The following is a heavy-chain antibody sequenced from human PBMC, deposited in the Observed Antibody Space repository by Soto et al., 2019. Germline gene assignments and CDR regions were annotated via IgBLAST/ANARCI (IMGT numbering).Heavy chain of an antibody. J-gene: IGHJ4*02. V-gene: IGHV3-23*01. Sequence: LSLTCAASGFTFSSYAMSWVRQAPGKGLEWVSAISGSGGSTYYADSVKGRFTISRDNSKNTLYLQMNSLRAEDTAVYYCAKFDAGVLLWFGEFPVGNYWGQGTLVTVSS. D-gene: IGHD3-10*01. CDR1: GFTFSSYA. CDR3: AKFDAGVLLWFGEFPVGNY. CDR2: ISGSGGST.